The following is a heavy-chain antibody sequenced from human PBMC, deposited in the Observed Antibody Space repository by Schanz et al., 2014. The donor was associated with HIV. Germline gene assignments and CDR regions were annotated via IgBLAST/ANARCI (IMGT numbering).Heavy chain of an antibody. D-gene: IGHD3-10*01. J-gene: IGHJ4*02. CDR2: ISVSGAST. CDR1: GLAFSNHA. CDR3: AQEEVPNDC. V-gene: IGHV3-23*01. Sequence: VQLLESGGGLVQPGGSLRLSCTASGLAFSNHAMTWVRQAPGRGLEWISAISVSGASTYYADSVKGRFTISRDNSKNTVYLQMDSLRAEDTAVYFCAQEEVPNDCWGQGTLVTVSS.